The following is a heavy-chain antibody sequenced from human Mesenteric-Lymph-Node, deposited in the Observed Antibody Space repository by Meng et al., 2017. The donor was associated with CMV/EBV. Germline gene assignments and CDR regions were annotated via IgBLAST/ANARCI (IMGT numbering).Heavy chain of an antibody. CDR1: GLTFSSYW. CDR3: ARAGDSGYDYFDY. Sequence: GESLKISCAASGLTFSSYWMHWVRQAPGKGLVWVSRINSDGSSTSYADSVKGRFTISRDNAKNTLYLQMNSLRAEDTAVYYCARAGDSGYDYFDYWGQGTLVTVSS. J-gene: IGHJ4*02. CDR2: INSDGSST. D-gene: IGHD5-12*01. V-gene: IGHV3-74*01.